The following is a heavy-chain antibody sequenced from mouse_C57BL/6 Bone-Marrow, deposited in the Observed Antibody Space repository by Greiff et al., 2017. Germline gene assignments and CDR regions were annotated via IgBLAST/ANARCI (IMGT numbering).Heavy chain of an antibody. D-gene: IGHD2-3*01. CDR2: IDPEDGDT. J-gene: IGHJ4*01. V-gene: IGHV14-1*01. CDR3: TTLPSSGYYVAY. Sequence: VQLQQSGAELVRPGASVKLSCTASGFNITDYYMHWVKQRPEQGLEWIGRIDPEDGDTEYATKFKGKATMTADTSSNTAYLQLSSLTSEDTAVYYGTTLPSSGYYVAYWGQGTLVTVSA. CDR1: GFNITDYY.